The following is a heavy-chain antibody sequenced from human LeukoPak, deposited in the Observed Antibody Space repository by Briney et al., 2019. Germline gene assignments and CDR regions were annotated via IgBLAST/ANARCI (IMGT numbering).Heavy chain of an antibody. CDR1: GFSFSSYS. CDR2: ISSTSDYI. D-gene: IGHD3-10*01. Sequence: PGGSLRLSCAAYGFSFSSYSMNWVRQAPGKGLAWVAAISSTSDYIYHADSVKGRFTISRDNADNTLYLDINNLRAEDTAIYYCARTLGGYDSSGIDYWGQGTLVTVSS. J-gene: IGHJ4*01. CDR3: ARTLGGYDSSGIDY. V-gene: IGHV3-21*01.